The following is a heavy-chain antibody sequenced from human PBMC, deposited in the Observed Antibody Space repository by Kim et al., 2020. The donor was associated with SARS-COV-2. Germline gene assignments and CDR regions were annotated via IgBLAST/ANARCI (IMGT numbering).Heavy chain of an antibody. CDR2: IDWDDDK. D-gene: IGHD5-12*01. CDR3: ARIRAAGYDSSDYYGMDV. J-gene: IGHJ6*02. Sequence: SGPTLVNPTQTLTLTCTFSGFSLSTGGMCVSWIRQPPGKALEWLALIDWDDDKYYSTSLKTRLTISKDTSKNQVVLTMTNMDPVDTATYYCARIRAAGYDSSDYYGMDVWGQGTTVTVSS. CDR1: GFSLSTGGMC. V-gene: IGHV2-70*01.